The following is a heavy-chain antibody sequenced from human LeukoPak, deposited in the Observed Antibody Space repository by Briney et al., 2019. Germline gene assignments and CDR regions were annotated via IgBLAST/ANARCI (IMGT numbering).Heavy chain of an antibody. CDR1: GFTFSSYG. Sequence: GGTLRLSCAASGFTFSSYGMNWVRQAPGKGLEWVSYIRSSDSSIYYADSVKGRFTISRDNAKNSLYLQMNSLRAEDTAVYYCATVFDGPSYWGQGTLVTVFS. CDR3: ATVFDGPSY. J-gene: IGHJ4*02. CDR2: IRSSDSSI. V-gene: IGHV3-48*01. D-gene: IGHD3-3*01.